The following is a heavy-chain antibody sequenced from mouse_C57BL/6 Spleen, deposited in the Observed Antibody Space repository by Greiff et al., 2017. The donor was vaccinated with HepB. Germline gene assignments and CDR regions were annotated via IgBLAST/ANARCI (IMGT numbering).Heavy chain of an antibody. J-gene: IGHJ2*01. D-gene: IGHD1-1*01. CDR3: TRGATVEDLFDY. CDR1: GYTFTDYE. V-gene: IGHV1-15*01. Sequence: QVQLKQSGAELVRPGASVTLSCKASGYTFTDYEMHWVKQTPVHGLEWIGAIDPETGGTAYNQKFKGKAILTADKSSSTAYMALRSLTSEDSAVYYCTRGATVEDLFDYWGQGTTLTVSS. CDR2: IDPETGGT.